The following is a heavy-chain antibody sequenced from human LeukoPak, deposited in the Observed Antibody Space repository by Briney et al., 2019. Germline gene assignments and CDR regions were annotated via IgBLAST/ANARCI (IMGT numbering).Heavy chain of an antibody. CDR2: IYSGGNT. CDR3: ARDLPFGY. CDR1: GFTVNSNY. J-gene: IGHJ4*02. Sequence: GGSLRLSCAASGFTVNSNYMSWVRQAPGKGLEWVAVIYSGGNTYYADSVKGRFTISRDNSKNTLYLQMNSLRAEDTAMYHCARDLPFGYWGQGTLVTVSS. V-gene: IGHV3-66*01.